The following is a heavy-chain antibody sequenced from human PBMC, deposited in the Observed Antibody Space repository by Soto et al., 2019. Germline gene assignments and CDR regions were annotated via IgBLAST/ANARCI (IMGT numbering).Heavy chain of an antibody. V-gene: IGHV3-33*01. D-gene: IGHD6-13*01. J-gene: IGHJ6*01. CDR2: IWYDGSKI. CDR3: ARPLEQHQLGFGMDV. CDR1: GFPFSTYG. Sequence: SLRLSCAASGFPFSTYGMHWVRQAPGKGLEWVAVIWYDGSKIYYADSVKGRFTISRDNSKSTLYLQMNSLRAEDTAVYYCARPLEQHQLGFGMDVWGQGSPVTVSS.